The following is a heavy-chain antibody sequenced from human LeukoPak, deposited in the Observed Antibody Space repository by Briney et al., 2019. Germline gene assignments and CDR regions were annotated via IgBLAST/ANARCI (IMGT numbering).Heavy chain of an antibody. CDR2: ISPTSGGT. CDR1: GYTFTGYY. Sequence: GASVTVSCTTSGYTFTGYYMHWVRQAPGQGLEWMGWISPTSGGTNYAQKFQGRVTMTRDTSISTAYMELSRLRSDDTAVYYCARAGIADYWGQGTLVTVSS. CDR3: ARAGIADY. J-gene: IGHJ4*02. D-gene: IGHD6-13*01. V-gene: IGHV1-2*02.